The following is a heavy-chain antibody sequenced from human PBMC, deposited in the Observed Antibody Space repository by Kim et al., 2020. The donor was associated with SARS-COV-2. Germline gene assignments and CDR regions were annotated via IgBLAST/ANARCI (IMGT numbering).Heavy chain of an antibody. CDR1: GFTFSDYY. CDR3: ATSPTPMASYYYGMDV. CDR2: ISSSSSYT. V-gene: IGHV3-11*06. Sequence: GGSLRLSCAASGFTFSDYYMSWIRQAPGKGLEWVSYISSSSSYTNYADSVKGRFTISRDNAKNSLYLQMNSLRAEDTAVYYCATSPTPMASYYYGMDVWGQGTTVTVSS. J-gene: IGHJ6*02. D-gene: IGHD3-10*01.